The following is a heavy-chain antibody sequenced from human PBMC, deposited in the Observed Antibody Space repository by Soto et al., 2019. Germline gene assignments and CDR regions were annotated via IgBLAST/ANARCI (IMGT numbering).Heavy chain of an antibody. V-gene: IGHV1-24*01. CDR1: GYTLTELS. CDR2: FDPEDGET. J-gene: IGHJ3*02. Sequence: ASVKVSCKVSGYTLTELSMHWVRQAPGKGLEWMGGFDPEDGETIYAQKFQGRVTMTEDTSTDTAYMELSSLRSEDTAVYYCATGEVSGYSYGDAFDIWGQGTMVTVSS. D-gene: IGHD5-18*01. CDR3: ATGEVSGYSYGDAFDI.